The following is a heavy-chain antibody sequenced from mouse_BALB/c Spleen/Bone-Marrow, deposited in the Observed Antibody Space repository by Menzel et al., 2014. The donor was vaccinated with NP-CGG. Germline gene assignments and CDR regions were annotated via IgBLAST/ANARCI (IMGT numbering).Heavy chain of an antibody. D-gene: IGHD6-1*01. CDR3: EKPFQPRRAMDS. J-gene: IGHJ4*01. CDR2: IDPSNSET. CDR1: DYTFTSYW. Sequence: QVQLKQSGPELVRPGASVKMSCKASDYTFTSYWMHWVKQRPGQGLEWIGMIDPSNSETRLNQKFKDKATLNVDKSSNTASLPHRTRTPEDSAVFYGEKPFQPRRAMDSGVQGPSATSSS. V-gene: IGHV1-74*01.